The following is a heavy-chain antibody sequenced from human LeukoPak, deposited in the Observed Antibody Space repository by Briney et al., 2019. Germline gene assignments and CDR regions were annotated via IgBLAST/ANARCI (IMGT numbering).Heavy chain of an antibody. CDR1: GFTVSDHY. CDR3: ARDRHQGAFDM. CDR2: IYSGGTT. V-gene: IGHV3-53*01. J-gene: IGHJ3*02. Sequence: GGSLRLSCAASGFTVSDHYMSWVRQAPGQGLESVSLIYSGGTTLYADSVKGRFTISRDNSKNTLYLQMNSLRAEDAAVYYCARDRHQGAFDMWGQGTMVIVSS. D-gene: IGHD2-2*01.